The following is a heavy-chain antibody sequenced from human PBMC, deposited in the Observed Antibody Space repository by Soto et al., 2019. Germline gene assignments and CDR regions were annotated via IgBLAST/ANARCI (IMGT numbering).Heavy chain of an antibody. Sequence: GGSLRLSCAASGFTFSSYAMSWVRQAPGKGLEWVSAISGSGGSTYYADSVKGRFTISRDNSKNTLYLQMNSLRAEDTAVYYCAKDLSYDSSGYYYYYYGMDVWGQGTTVTVSS. CDR3: AKDLSYDSSGYYYYYYGMDV. CDR2: ISGSGGST. V-gene: IGHV3-23*01. CDR1: GFTFSSYA. D-gene: IGHD3-22*01. J-gene: IGHJ6*02.